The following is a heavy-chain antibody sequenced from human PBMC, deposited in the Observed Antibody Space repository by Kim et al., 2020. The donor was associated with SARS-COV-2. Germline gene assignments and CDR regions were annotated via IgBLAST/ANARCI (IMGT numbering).Heavy chain of an antibody. Sequence: GGSLRLSCAASGFSFSNYGMHWVRQAPGKGLQWVAVVSYDGSMKYYADSVKGRLTISRDNSKNTLYLQWTGLRTEDTAVYYCAKWYHLEYGLVIWSSAF. V-gene: IGHV3-30*18. CDR3: AKWYHLEYGLVIWSSAF. J-gene: IGHJ3*01. CDR1: GFSFSNYG. D-gene: IGHD3-3*01. CDR2: VSYDGSMK.